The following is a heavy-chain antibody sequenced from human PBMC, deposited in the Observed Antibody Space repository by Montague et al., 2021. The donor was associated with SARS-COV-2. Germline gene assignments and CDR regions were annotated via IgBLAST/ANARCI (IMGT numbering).Heavy chain of an antibody. CDR1: EVTFNNFD. D-gene: IGHD3-16*01. CDR3: SMLRGGL. J-gene: IGHJ4*02. Sequence: SLRLSCAASEVTFNNFDNQWVRQAPGKGLEWVSTLESSNGNTYYADSVRGRFTISRDSAKKTLYLQMNSLRAEDTAIYYCSMLRGGLWGQGTLVTVSS. CDR2: LESSNGNT. V-gene: IGHV3-23*01.